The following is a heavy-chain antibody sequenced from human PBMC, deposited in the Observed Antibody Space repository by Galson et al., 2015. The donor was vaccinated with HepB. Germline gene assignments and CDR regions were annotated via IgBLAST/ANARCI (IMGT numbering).Heavy chain of an antibody. CDR1: GGSISSGNW. V-gene: IGHV4-4*02. CDR2: IHHSGST. D-gene: IGHD3-10*01. CDR3: AHNCYYSIEC. Sequence: SEPLSLTCAVSGGSISSGNWWSWVRQPPGKGLEWIGEIHHSGSTNYNPSLKSRVSISVDKSKNQFSLKLNSVTAADTAVYYCAHNCYYSIECWGQGTLVSVSS. J-gene: IGHJ4*02.